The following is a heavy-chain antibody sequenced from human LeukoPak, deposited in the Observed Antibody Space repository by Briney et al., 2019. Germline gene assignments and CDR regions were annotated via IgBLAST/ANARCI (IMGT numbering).Heavy chain of an antibody. CDR3: MSAHGY. Sequence: GGSLRLSCAASGFTFSDYWLSWFRQLPGKGLEWVATILPGGKESYRVDSVKGRFIISRDNAKNSLFLQMNSLRGDDTALYYCMSAHGYWGQGTLVTVSS. CDR2: ILPGGKES. CDR1: GFTFSDYW. J-gene: IGHJ4*02. V-gene: IGHV3-7*01.